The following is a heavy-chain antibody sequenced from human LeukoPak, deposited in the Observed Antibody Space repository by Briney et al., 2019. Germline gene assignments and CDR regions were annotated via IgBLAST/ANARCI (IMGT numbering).Heavy chain of an antibody. J-gene: IGHJ4*02. V-gene: IGHV3-74*01. D-gene: IGHD1-26*01. CDR1: GFTFSSNW. Sequence: GGSLRLSCAASGFTFSSNWMHWVRQAPGKGLVWVSRINEDGSTTNYADSVKGRSTIFRDNAKNTLYLQMNSLRAEDTAVYYCVRDLGGRSGHWGQGTLVTASS. CDR3: VRDLGGRSGH. CDR2: INEDGSTT.